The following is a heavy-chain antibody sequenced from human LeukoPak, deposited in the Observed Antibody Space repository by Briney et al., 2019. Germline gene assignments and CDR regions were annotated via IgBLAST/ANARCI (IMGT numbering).Heavy chain of an antibody. D-gene: IGHD6-19*01. Sequence: SETLFLTCTVSGGSISSGGYYWSWIRQHPGKGLEWIGYIYYSGSTYYNPSLKSRVTISVDTSKNQFSLKLSSVTAADTAVYYCARDFRRSGWDYFDYWGQGTLVTVSS. CDR2: IYYSGST. CDR3: ARDFRRSGWDYFDY. CDR1: GGSISSGGYY. J-gene: IGHJ4*02. V-gene: IGHV4-31*03.